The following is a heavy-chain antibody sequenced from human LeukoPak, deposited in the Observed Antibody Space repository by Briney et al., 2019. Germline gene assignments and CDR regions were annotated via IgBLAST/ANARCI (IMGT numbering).Heavy chain of an antibody. J-gene: IGHJ4*02. CDR2: IYSGGST. CDR1: GFTVSSNY. D-gene: IGHD4-23*01. V-gene: IGHV3-66*01. Sequence: PGGSLRPSCAASGFTVSSNYMSWVRQAPGKGLEWVSVIYSGGSTYYADSVKGRFTISRDNPKNTLYLQMNSLRAEDTAVYYCARDPDYYGGNSGPPCWGQGTLVTVSS. CDR3: ARDPDYYGGNSGPPC.